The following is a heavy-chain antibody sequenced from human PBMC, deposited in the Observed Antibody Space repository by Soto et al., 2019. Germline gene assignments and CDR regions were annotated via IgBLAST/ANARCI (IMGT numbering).Heavy chain of an antibody. J-gene: IGHJ5*02. CDR3: ARDRRRITIFGVVLNWFDP. D-gene: IGHD3-3*01. CDR1: GYTFTSYG. V-gene: IGHV1-18*01. CDR2: ISAYNGNT. Sequence: QVQLVQSGAEVKKPGASVKVSCKASGYTFTSYGIIWVRQAPGQGLEWMGWISAYNGNTNYAQKLQGRVTMTTDTSTSTAYMELRSLRSDDTAVYYCARDRRRITIFGVVLNWFDPWGQGTLVTVSS.